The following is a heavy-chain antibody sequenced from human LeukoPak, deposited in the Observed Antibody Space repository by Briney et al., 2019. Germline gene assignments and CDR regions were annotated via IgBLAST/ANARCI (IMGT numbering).Heavy chain of an antibody. J-gene: IGHJ4*02. CDR3: ARGRRSYYVPFPVDY. Sequence: GASVKVSCKASGYTFTGYYMHWVRQAPGQGLEWMGWINPNSGGTNYAQKFQGWVTMTRDTSISTAYMELSRLRSDDTAVYYCARGRRSYYVPFPVDYWGQGTLVTVSS. D-gene: IGHD3-10*01. V-gene: IGHV1-2*04. CDR2: INPNSGGT. CDR1: GYTFTGYY.